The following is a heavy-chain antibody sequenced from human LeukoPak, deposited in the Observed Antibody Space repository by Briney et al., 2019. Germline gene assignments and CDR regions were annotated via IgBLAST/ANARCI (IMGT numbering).Heavy chain of an antibody. CDR3: AKVGRGYCSSTSCYGGFDY. Sequence: GGSLRLSCAASGFTFSSYAMSWVRQAPGKGLEWVSAISGSGGSTYYADSVKGRSTISRDNSKNTLYLQMNSLRAEDTAVYYCAKVGRGYCSSTSCYGGFDYWGQGTLVTVSS. V-gene: IGHV3-23*01. J-gene: IGHJ4*02. CDR1: GFTFSSYA. CDR2: ISGSGGST. D-gene: IGHD2-2*01.